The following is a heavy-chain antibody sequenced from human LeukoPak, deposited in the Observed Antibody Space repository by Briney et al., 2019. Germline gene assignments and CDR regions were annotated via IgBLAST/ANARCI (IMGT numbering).Heavy chain of an antibody. CDR1: GGTFSTYG. Sequence: VASVKVSCKSSGGTFSTYGFTWVRQAPGQGLEWMGWIFPKFGTSNSAQRFQGRVTITADESTNTAYMEMRSLRSDETAVYYCARGSSGSHTFDFWGQGSLVTVSS. V-gene: IGHV1-69*13. CDR2: IFPKFGTS. J-gene: IGHJ4*02. CDR3: ARGSSGSHTFDF. D-gene: IGHD1-26*01.